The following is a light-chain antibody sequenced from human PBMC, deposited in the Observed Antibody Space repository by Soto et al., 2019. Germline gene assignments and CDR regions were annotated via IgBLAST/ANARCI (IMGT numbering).Light chain of an antibody. CDR1: QGIRDD. CDR3: LQDYNYPLT. J-gene: IGKJ4*01. Sequence: IQMTQSPSSLSAYVGDRVTITCRARQGIRDDLGWYQQKPGRAPRLLIYGASSLQSGVPSRFSGSGYGTEFTLTISSLQPEDFATYYCLQDYNYPLTFGGGTRVEIK. V-gene: IGKV1-6*02. CDR2: GAS.